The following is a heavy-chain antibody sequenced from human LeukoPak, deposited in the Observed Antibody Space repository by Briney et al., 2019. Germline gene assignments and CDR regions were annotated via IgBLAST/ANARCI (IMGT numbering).Heavy chain of an antibody. Sequence: ASVKVSCTASGGTFSSYAISWVRQAPGQGLEWMGRIIPILGIANYAQKFQGRVTITADKSTSTAYMELSSLRSEDTAVYYCNTGATVETFDIWGQGTMVTVSS. V-gene: IGHV1-69*04. D-gene: IGHD1-26*01. J-gene: IGHJ3*02. CDR1: GGTFSSYA. CDR2: IIPILGIA. CDR3: NTGATVETFDI.